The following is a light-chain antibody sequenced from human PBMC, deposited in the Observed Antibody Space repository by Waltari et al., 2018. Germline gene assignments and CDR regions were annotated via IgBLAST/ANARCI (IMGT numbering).Light chain of an antibody. Sequence: DIQMTQSPSTLSASVGDRVTITCRASQSIADLLAWYQQRPGKAPKVLIYKASNLQTEVPSRFSGSGSGTEFTLTITSLQPDDFAAYYCQQYHCYPVSFGQGTKLEIK. CDR3: QQYHCYPVS. V-gene: IGKV1-5*03. CDR2: KAS. CDR1: QSIADL. J-gene: IGKJ2*03.